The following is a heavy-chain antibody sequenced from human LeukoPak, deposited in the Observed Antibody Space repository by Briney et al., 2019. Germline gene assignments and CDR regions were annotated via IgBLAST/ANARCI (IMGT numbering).Heavy chain of an antibody. CDR3: ARIKASGSYYYFDY. CDR2: IDWADHK. D-gene: IGHD1-26*01. J-gene: IGHJ4*02. Sequence: ESGPTLVNPTQTLTLTCTLSGFSLSTVSMRVSWLRQPPWGALEWLARIDWADHKFYSTSLKTRLTISKDTSKNQVVLTMTDMDPQDTATYYCARIKASGSYYYFDYWGQGTLVTVSS. CDR1: GFSLSTVSMR. V-gene: IGHV2-70*04.